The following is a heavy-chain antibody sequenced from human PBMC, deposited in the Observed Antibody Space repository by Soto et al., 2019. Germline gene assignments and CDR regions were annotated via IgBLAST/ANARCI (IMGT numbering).Heavy chain of an antibody. V-gene: IGHV3-23*01. J-gene: IGHJ3*01. CDR3: AKDHFKGNGIYDGFDV. CDR2: IAGVDI. D-gene: IGHD1-20*01. CDR1: GLTLSTSA. Sequence: PGGSLRLSCAGNGLTLSTSAMSWVRQSPGKGLECVSTIAGVDIFYADSVQGRFTISIDNSKNLLFLQMNSLTADDTATYYCAKDHFKGNGIYDGFDVWGQGTTVTVSS.